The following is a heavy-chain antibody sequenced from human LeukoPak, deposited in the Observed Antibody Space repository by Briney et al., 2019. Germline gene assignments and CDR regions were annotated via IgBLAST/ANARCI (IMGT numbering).Heavy chain of an antibody. Sequence: SETLSLTCAVYGGSFSGYYWSWIRQPPGKGLEWIGEINHSGSTNYNPSLKNRVTISVDTSKNQFSLKLSSVTAADTAVYYCARGLGLERPGGFDYWGQETLVTVSS. J-gene: IGHJ4*02. CDR3: ARGLGLERPGGFDY. CDR2: INHSGST. D-gene: IGHD1-1*01. V-gene: IGHV4-34*01. CDR1: GGSFSGYY.